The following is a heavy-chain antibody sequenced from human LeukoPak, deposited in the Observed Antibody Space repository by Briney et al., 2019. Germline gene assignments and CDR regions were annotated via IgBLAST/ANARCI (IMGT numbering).Heavy chain of an antibody. J-gene: IGHJ5*02. V-gene: IGHV3-33*01. Sequence: PGGSLRLSCAASGFTFSNYGMHWVRQAPGKGPKWVAVIWSDGSNKHYADSARGRFTISRDNSKNTLYLQMNSLRADDTAVYYCARVTMVAGASYNWFVVWGQGTLVTVST. D-gene: IGHD2-15*01. CDR3: ARVTMVAGASYNWFVV. CDR1: GFTFSNYG. CDR2: IWSDGSNK.